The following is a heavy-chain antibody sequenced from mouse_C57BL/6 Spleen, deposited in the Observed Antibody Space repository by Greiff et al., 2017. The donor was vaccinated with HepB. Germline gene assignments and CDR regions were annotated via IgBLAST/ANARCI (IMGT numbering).Heavy chain of an antibody. CDR1: GFSLTSYG. V-gene: IGHV2-2*01. D-gene: IGHD2-1*01. J-gene: IGHJ2*01. CDR3: ASLYYTFDY. CDR2: IWSGGST. Sequence: VKVVESGPGLVQPSQSLSITCTVSGFSLTSYGVHWVRQSPGKGLEWLGVIWSGGSTDYNAAFISRLSISKDNSKSQVFFKMNSLQADDTAIYYCASLYYTFDYWGQGTTLTVSS.